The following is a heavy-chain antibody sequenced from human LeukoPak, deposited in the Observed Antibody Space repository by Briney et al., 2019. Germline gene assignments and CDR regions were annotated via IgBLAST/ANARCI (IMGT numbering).Heavy chain of an antibody. D-gene: IGHD1-7*01. CDR2: ISYDGSNK. Sequence: PGGSLRLSCAASGFTFSSYAMHWVRQAPGKGLEWVAVISYDGSNKYYADSVKGRFTISRDNSKNTLYLQMNTLRAEDTAVYYCARDPFNWNSDIRAFDIWGQGTMVTVSS. CDR3: ARDPFNWNSDIRAFDI. J-gene: IGHJ3*02. CDR1: GFTFSSYA. V-gene: IGHV3-30-3*01.